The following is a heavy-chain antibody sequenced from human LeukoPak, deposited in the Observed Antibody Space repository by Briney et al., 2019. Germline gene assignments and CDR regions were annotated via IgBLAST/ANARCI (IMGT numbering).Heavy chain of an antibody. V-gene: IGHV1-24*01. CDR1: GYTLTELS. Sequence: ASVKVSCKVSGYTLTELSMHWVRQAPGKGLEWMGGFDPEDGETIYAQKFQGRVTMTEDTSTDTAYMELSSVTAADTAVYYCASSRYYYYGMDVWGQGTTVTVSS. D-gene: IGHD1-26*01. CDR2: FDPEDGET. CDR3: ASSRYYYYGMDV. J-gene: IGHJ6*02.